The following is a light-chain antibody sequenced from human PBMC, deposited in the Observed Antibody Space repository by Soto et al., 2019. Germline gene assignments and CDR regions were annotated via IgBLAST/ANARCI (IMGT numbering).Light chain of an antibody. CDR2: SNN. CDR1: SSNIGSNY. Sequence: QAVLTQPPSASGTPGQRVTISCSGSSSNIGSNYVYWYQQLPGTAPKLLIYSNNQRPSGVPDRFSGSKSGSSASLAITGLQAEDEADYYCQSYDTSLNDLEGVFGGGTQLTVL. CDR3: QSYDTSLNDLEGV. J-gene: IGLJ3*02. V-gene: IGLV1-47*02.